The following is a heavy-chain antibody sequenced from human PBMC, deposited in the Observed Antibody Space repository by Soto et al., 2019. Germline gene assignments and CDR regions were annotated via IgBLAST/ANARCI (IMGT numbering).Heavy chain of an antibody. D-gene: IGHD2-15*01. CDR3: ARGPGVGLDY. J-gene: IGHJ4*02. Sequence: SETLSLTCTVSGGSISSGGYYWSWIRQHPGKGLEWIGYIYYSGSTYYNPSLKSRVTISVDTSKNQFSLKLSSVTAADTAVYYCARGPGVGLDYWGQGTLVTVSS. CDR1: GGSISSGGYY. V-gene: IGHV4-31*03. CDR2: IYYSGST.